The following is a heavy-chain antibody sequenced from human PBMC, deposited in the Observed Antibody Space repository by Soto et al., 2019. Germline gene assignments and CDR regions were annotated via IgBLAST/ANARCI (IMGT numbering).Heavy chain of an antibody. Sequence: PSETLSLTCTVSGGSISSYYWSWIRQPPGKGLEWIGYIYYSGSTNYNPSLKSRVTISVDTSKNQFSLKLSSVTAADTAVYYCARGVESLRFLEWLGPFDPWGQGTLVTSPQ. CDR1: GGSISSYY. CDR3: ARGVESLRFLEWLGPFDP. CDR2: IYYSGST. V-gene: IGHV4-59*01. J-gene: IGHJ5*02. D-gene: IGHD3-3*01.